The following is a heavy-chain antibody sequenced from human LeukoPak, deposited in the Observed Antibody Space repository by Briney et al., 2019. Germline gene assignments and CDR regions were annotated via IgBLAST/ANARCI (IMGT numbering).Heavy chain of an antibody. Sequence: GGSLRLSCAASGFTFSSYAMSWVRQAPGMGLEWVSAISGSGGSTYYADSVKGRFTISRDNSKNTLYLQMNSLRAEDTAVYYCAKDHDYGDIYYFDYWGQGTLVTVSS. CDR3: AKDHDYGDIYYFDY. CDR1: GFTFSSYA. D-gene: IGHD4-17*01. J-gene: IGHJ4*02. V-gene: IGHV3-23*01. CDR2: ISGSGGST.